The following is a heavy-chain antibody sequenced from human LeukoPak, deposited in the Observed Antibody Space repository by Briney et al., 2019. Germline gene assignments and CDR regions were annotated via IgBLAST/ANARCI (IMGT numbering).Heavy chain of an antibody. D-gene: IGHD3-22*01. CDR3: TRDSSGYAEFDY. Sequence: GGSLSLSCATSGFTFSTYVMTWVRQAPGKGLEWVSAVSRSGGGTYYSDSVKGRFTISRDNSKNTLYLQMNSLRAEDTAVYYCTRDSSGYAEFDYWGQGTLVTVSS. V-gene: IGHV3-23*01. J-gene: IGHJ4*02. CDR1: GFTFSTYV. CDR2: VSRSGGGT.